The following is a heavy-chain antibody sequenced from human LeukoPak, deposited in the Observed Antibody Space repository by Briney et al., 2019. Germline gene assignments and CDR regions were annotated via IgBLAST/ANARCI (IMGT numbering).Heavy chain of an antibody. CDR1: GFTFSSYA. CDR3: ARTLRSGSYRLVDY. D-gene: IGHD1-26*01. V-gene: IGHV3-23*01. J-gene: IGHJ4*02. Sequence: NPGGSLRLSCAASGFTFSSYAMSWVRQAPGKGLEWVSSVSGSDGSTNYADSVKGRFTISRDNAKNSLYLQMNSLRAEDTAVYYCARTLRSGSYRLVDYWGQGTLVTVSS. CDR2: VSGSDGST.